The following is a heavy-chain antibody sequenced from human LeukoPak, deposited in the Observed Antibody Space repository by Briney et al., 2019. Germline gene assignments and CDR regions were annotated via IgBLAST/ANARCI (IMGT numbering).Heavy chain of an antibody. Sequence: SSAKVSCKASGGTFSSYAISWVRQAPGQGLEWMGGIIPIFGTANYAQKFQGRVTITADESTSTTYMELSSLRSKDTAVYYCARESKRYCSSTSCNDYWGQGTLVTVSS. V-gene: IGHV1-69*01. CDR1: GGTFSSYA. CDR3: ARESKRYCSSTSCNDY. D-gene: IGHD2-2*01. CDR2: IIPIFGTA. J-gene: IGHJ4*02.